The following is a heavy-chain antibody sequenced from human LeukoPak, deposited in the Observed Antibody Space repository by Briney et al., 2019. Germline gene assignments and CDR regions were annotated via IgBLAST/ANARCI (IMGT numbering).Heavy chain of an antibody. CDR1: GFTFGDYA. Sequence: GGSLRLSCTASGFTFGDYAMSWFRQAPGKGLEWVGFIRSKAYGGTTEYAASVKGRFTISRDDSKSIAYLQMNSLKTEDTDVYYCTTKDIVGATTYDYWGQGTLVTVSS. CDR3: TTKDIVGATTYDY. D-gene: IGHD1-26*01. V-gene: IGHV3-49*03. J-gene: IGHJ4*02. CDR2: IRSKAYGGTT.